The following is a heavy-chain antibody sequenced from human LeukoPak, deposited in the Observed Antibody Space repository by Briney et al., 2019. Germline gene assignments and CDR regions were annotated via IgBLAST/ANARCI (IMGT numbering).Heavy chain of an antibody. V-gene: IGHV4-30-4*08. D-gene: IGHD6-19*01. CDR3: ASGVAGTLYYYYYMDV. J-gene: IGHJ6*03. Sequence: SQTLSLTCTVSGGSISSGDYYWSWIRQPPGKGLEWIGYIYYSGSTYCNPSLKSRVTISVDTSKNQFSLKLSSVTAADTAVYYCASGVAGTLYYYYYMDVWGKGTTVTVSS. CDR1: GGSISSGDYY. CDR2: IYYSGST.